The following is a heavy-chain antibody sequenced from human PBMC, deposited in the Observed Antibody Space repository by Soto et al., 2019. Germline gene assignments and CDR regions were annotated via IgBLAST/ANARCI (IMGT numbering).Heavy chain of an antibody. CDR1: GGTFSSYA. CDR2: IIPIFGTG. D-gene: IGHD6-19*01. J-gene: IGHJ6*02. CDR3: ARGRYSSGWRNYYYYYGMDV. Sequence: QVQLVQSGAEVKKPGSSVKVSCKASGGTFSSYAISWVRQAPGQGLEWMGGIIPIFGTGNYAQKFQGRVTTTADESTRTAYMELSSLRSEDTAVYYCARGRYSSGWRNYYYYYGMDVWGQGTTVTVSS. V-gene: IGHV1-69*01.